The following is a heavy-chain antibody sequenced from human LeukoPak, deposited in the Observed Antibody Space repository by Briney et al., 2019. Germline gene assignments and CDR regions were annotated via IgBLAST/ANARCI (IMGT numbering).Heavy chain of an antibody. CDR3: ARDPVVPATSMQFDWYFDL. CDR2: MYSSGTT. Sequence: PSETLSLTCTVSGGSISSGSYSWNWIRHPAGTGLEWIGRMYSSGTTNYNPSLKSRVTISVDTSKNQFSLKLSSVTAADTAVYYCARDPVVPATSMQFDWYFDLWGRGTLVTVSS. CDR1: GGSISSGSYS. D-gene: IGHD2-21*02. J-gene: IGHJ2*01. V-gene: IGHV4-61*02.